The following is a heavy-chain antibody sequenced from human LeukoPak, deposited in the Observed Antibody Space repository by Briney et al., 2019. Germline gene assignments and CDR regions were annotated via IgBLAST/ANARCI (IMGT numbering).Heavy chain of an antibody. CDR1: GFTFSSYA. CDR3: AKEFYDSSGYYYVLDY. D-gene: IGHD3-22*01. J-gene: IGHJ4*02. Sequence: GGSLRLSCAASGFTFSSYAMHWVRQAPGKGLEWVAVISYDGSNKYYADSVKGRFTISRDNSKNTLYLQMNSLRAEDTAVYYCAKEFYDSSGYYYVLDYWGQGTLVTVSS. V-gene: IGHV3-30*04. CDR2: ISYDGSNK.